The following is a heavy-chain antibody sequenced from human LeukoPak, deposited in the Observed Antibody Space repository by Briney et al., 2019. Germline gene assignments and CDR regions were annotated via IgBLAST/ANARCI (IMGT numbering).Heavy chain of an antibody. J-gene: IGHJ6*03. CDR1: GGSISGYY. Sequence: PSETLSLTCTVSGGSISGYYWSWIRQPPGKGLEWIGYIYYSGSTNYNPSLKSRVTISVDTSRNQFSLKLSSVTAADTAVYYCARGILEWVRNYYYYYMDVWGKGTTVTVSS. CDR2: IYYSGST. V-gene: IGHV4-59*12. D-gene: IGHD3-3*01. CDR3: ARGILEWVRNYYYYYMDV.